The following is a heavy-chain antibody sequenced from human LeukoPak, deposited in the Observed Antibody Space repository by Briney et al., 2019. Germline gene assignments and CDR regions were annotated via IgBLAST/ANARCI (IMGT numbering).Heavy chain of an antibody. Sequence: SGGSLRLSCAASGFSFSSYNMNWVRQAPGKVLEWVSSITTSSTYTFYADSVKGRFTISRDNAKNSLYLQMNSLGAEDTAFYYCASDRRSDSSGYAFDIWGQGTMVTVSS. CDR1: GFSFSSYN. CDR2: ITTSSTYT. CDR3: ASDRRSDSSGYAFDI. D-gene: IGHD3-22*01. V-gene: IGHV3-21*04. J-gene: IGHJ3*02.